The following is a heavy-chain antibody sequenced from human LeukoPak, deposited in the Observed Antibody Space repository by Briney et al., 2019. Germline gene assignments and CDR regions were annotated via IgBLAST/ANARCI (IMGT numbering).Heavy chain of an antibody. D-gene: IGHD2-2*01. V-gene: IGHV3-23*01. CDR2: ISGSGGST. Sequence: TGGSLRLSCAASGFTFSSYAMSWVRQAPGKGLEWVSAISGSGGSTYYADSVKGRFTISRDNSKNTLYLQMNSLRAEDTAVYYCAKVVTSRRRNYYFDYWGQGTLVTVSS. J-gene: IGHJ4*02. CDR3: AKVVTSRRRNYYFDY. CDR1: GFTFSSYA.